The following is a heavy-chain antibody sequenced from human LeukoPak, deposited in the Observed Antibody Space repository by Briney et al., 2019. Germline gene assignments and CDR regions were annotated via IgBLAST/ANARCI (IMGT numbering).Heavy chain of an antibody. CDR3: ARRGTYYYGSGSYLPGSYAMDV. Sequence: GESLKISCKGSGYSFTSYWIVWVRRMPGKGLEWMGIIYPGDSDTRYSPSFQGQVTISADKSISTAYLQWSSLKASDTAMYYCARRGTYYYGSGSYLPGSYAMDVWGQGTTVTVAS. J-gene: IGHJ6*02. V-gene: IGHV5-51*01. CDR1: GYSFTSYW. D-gene: IGHD3-10*01. CDR2: IYPGDSDT.